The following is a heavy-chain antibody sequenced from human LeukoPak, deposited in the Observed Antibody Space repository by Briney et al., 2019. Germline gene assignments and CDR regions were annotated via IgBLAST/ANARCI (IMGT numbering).Heavy chain of an antibody. CDR1: GFTFSSYS. D-gene: IGHD5-12*01. Sequence: PGGSLRLSCAASGFTFSSYSMNWVRQAPGKGLEWVSAISGSGGSTYYADSVKGRFTISRDNSKNTLYLQMNSLRAEDTAVYYCANVGYSGYDFDYWGQGTLVTVSS. J-gene: IGHJ4*02. V-gene: IGHV3-23*01. CDR3: ANVGYSGYDFDY. CDR2: ISGSGGST.